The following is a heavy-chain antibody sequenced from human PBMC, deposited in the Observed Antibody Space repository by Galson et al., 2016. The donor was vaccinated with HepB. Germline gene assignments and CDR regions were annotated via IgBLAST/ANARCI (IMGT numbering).Heavy chain of an antibody. D-gene: IGHD1-14*01. V-gene: IGHV4-31*03. CDR3: ARDAPRKVMDV. J-gene: IGHJ6*02. CDR2: FYNSGIS. CDR1: GGSISTPTYY. Sequence: TLSLTCTVFGGSISTPTYYWDWIRQPPGKGLEWIGHFYNSGISYYNPSLKNRADISVDTSKNQFFLKLSSVTVADTAVYYCARDAPRKVMDVWGQGTTVIVSS.